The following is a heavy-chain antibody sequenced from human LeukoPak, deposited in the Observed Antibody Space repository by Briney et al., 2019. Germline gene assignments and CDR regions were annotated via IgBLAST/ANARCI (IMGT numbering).Heavy chain of an antibody. CDR1: GFTFSSYG. D-gene: IGHD2-21*02. Sequence: PGGSLRLSCAASGFTFSSYGMSWVRQAPGKGLEWVSAISGSGGSTYYADSVKGRFTISRDNAKNTLYLQMNSLRAEDTAVYYCARDRGAYCGGDCYSTFGRLGSWFDPWGQGTLVTVSS. CDR2: ISGSGGST. V-gene: IGHV3-23*01. CDR3: ARDRGAYCGGDCYSTFGRLGSWFDP. J-gene: IGHJ5*02.